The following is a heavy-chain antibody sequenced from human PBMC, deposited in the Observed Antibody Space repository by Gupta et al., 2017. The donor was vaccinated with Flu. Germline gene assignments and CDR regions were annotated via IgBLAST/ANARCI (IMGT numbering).Heavy chain of an antibody. CDR3: ARLRLDYDFWSSRYFGLLNWFDP. CDR2: MYYTGST. CDR1: GGSISSRDYY. D-gene: IGHD3-3*01. Sequence: QLQLQESGPGLVKPSETLSLTCTVSGGSISSRDYYWGWIRQPPGKGLEWIGSMYYTGSTYYNPSLNSRITISVDTSKNQFSLNLTSVTAADTAVYYCARLRLDYDFWSSRYFGLLNWFDPWGQGSLVTVSS. V-gene: IGHV4-39*01. J-gene: IGHJ5*02.